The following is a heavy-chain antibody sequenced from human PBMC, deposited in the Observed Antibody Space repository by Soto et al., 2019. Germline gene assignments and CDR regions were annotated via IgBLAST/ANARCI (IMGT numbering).Heavy chain of an antibody. D-gene: IGHD5-18*01. Sequence: QVQLVQSGAEVKKPGASVKVSCKASGYTFTSYDINWVRQATGQGLEWMGWMNPNSGNTGYAQKCQGRVTMTRNTSRNTAYMELSSLRSEDTSVYYCAREGREKLWYYYYVIYVWGQGTTVTVSS. CDR1: GYTFTSYD. V-gene: IGHV1-8*01. CDR2: MNPNSGNT. CDR3: AREGREKLWYYYYVIYV. J-gene: IGHJ6*02.